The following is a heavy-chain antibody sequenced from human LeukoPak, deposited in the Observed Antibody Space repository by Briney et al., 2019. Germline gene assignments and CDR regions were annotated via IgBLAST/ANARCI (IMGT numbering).Heavy chain of an antibody. CDR2: IKSKTDGGTT. V-gene: IGHV3-15*01. D-gene: IGHD2-2*01. J-gene: IGHJ5*02. CDR1: GFTFSNAW. Sequence: PGGSLRLSCAASGFTFSNAWMSWVRRAPGKGLEWVGRIKSKTDGGTTDYAAPVKGRFTISRDDSKNTLYLQMNSLKTEDTAVYYCTTDVVVPAADWSDPWGQGTLVTVSS. CDR3: TTDVVVPAADWSDP.